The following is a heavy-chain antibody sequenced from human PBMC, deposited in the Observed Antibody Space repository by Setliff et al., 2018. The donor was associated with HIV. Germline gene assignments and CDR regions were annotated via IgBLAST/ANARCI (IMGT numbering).Heavy chain of an antibody. Sequence: GGSLRLSCAASRFTFSSYSMNWVRQAPGKGLEWVSSITSSSSYKYYADSVKGRFTISRDNAKNSLYLQMNSLRAEDTAVYYCARRIWSGYSFDYWGQGTLVTVSS. CDR2: ITSSSSYK. D-gene: IGHD3-3*01. J-gene: IGHJ4*02. CDR3: ARRIWSGYSFDY. CDR1: RFTFSSYS. V-gene: IGHV3-21*01.